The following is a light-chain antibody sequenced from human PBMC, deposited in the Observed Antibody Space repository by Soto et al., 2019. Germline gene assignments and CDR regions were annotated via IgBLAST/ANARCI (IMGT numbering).Light chain of an antibody. CDR3: CSYAGSGTSGYV. J-gene: IGLJ1*01. V-gene: IGLV2-23*01. Sequence: QSALTQPASVSGSPGQSITISWTGTSSDVGSYNLVSWYQQHPGKAPKLMIYEGTKRPSGVSNRFSGSKSGNTASLTIAGLQAEDEADYYCCSYAGSGTSGYVFGSGTKLTAL. CDR2: EGT. CDR1: SSDVGSYNL.